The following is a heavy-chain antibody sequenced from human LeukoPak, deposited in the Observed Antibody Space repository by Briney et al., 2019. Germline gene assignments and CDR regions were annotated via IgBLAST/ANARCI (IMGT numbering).Heavy chain of an antibody. CDR3: ARGSSGVISYADY. V-gene: IGHV3-23*01. D-gene: IGHD3-10*01. CDR1: GFTFSSYA. CDR2: ISGSGGST. Sequence: GGSLRLSCAASGFTFSSYAMSWVRQAPGKGLEWVSAISGSGGSTYYADSVKGRFTISRDNSKNTLYLQMNSLRAEDTAVYYCARGSSGVISYADYWGQGTLVTVSS. J-gene: IGHJ4*02.